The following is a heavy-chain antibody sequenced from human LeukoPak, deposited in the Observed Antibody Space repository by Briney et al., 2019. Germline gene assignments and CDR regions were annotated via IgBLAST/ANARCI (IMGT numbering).Heavy chain of an antibody. CDR2: IYSGGST. CDR3: ARYYYGSGSMSYYCYMDV. Sequence: GGSLRLSCAASGFTVSSNYMSWVRQAPGKGLEWVSVIYSGGSTYYADSIKGRFTISRDNSKNTLYLQMNSLRAEDTAVYYCARYYYGSGSMSYYCYMDVWGKGTTVTISS. D-gene: IGHD3-10*01. J-gene: IGHJ6*03. CDR1: GFTVSSNY. V-gene: IGHV3-66*01.